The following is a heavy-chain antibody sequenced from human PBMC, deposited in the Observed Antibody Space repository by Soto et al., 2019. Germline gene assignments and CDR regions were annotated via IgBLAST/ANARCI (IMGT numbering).Heavy chain of an antibody. CDR1: GYKFTTYF. J-gene: IGHJ1*01. V-gene: IGHV1-46*01. D-gene: IGHD2-15*01. Sequence: ASVKVSCKASGYKFTTYFIHWVRQAPGQGLEWMGMIHPSGDTGYGQKFRGRVTMTIDTSTTKAYMELRNLTSEDTAIYFSVRGYCTTTPCSGDFKHWCQGTLVTVSS. CDR2: IHPSGDT. CDR3: VRGYCTTTPCSGDFKH.